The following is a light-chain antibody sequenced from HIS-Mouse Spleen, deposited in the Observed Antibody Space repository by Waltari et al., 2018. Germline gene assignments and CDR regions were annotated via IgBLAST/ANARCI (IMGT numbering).Light chain of an antibody. V-gene: IGLV2-23*03. CDR1: SSDVGSYNL. Sequence: QSALTQPASVSGSPGQSITISCTGTSSDVGSYNLFSWYQQHPGKAPKLMIYEGSKRPSGVSNRLSVSKSGNTASLTISWLQAEDEADYYCCSYAGSSTFVVFGGGTKLTVL. J-gene: IGLJ2*01. CDR3: CSYAGSSTFVV. CDR2: EGS.